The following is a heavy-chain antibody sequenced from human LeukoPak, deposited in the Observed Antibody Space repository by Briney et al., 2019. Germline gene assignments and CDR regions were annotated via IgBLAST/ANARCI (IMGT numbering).Heavy chain of an antibody. Sequence: SETLSLTGTVSGGSINSYYWSWIRQPPGKGLEWIGYIYISGSTNYNPSLKSRVTTSVDTSKKQFSLRLSYVTAGDTAVYYCARHLIRITGTSDAFDMWGQGTMLSVSS. CDR3: ARHLIRITGTSDAFDM. D-gene: IGHD1/OR15-1a*01. CDR2: IYISGST. J-gene: IGHJ3*02. CDR1: GGSINSYY. V-gene: IGHV4-4*09.